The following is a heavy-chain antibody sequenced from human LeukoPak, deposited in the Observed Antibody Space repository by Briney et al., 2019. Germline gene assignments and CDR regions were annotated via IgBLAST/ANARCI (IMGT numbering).Heavy chain of an antibody. CDR1: GFTFSSYW. Sequence: GGSLRLSCAASGFTFSSYWMSWVRQAPGKGLEWVANIKQDGSEKYYVDSVKGRFTISRDNAKNSLYLQMNSLRAEDTAVYYCAKHTIPPYSSSWYYYGMDVWGQGTTVTVSS. D-gene: IGHD6-13*01. CDR3: AKHTIPPYSSSWYYYGMDV. V-gene: IGHV3-7*03. CDR2: IKQDGSEK. J-gene: IGHJ6*02.